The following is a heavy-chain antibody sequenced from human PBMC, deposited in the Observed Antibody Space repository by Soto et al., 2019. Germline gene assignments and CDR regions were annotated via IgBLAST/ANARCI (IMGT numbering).Heavy chain of an antibody. CDR1: GFSLRTSGVG. J-gene: IGHJ5*02. CDR2: IYWNDDK. D-gene: IGHD6-19*01. V-gene: IGHV2-5*01. CDR3: AKSGSSGWYGWFDP. Sequence: SGPTLVNPTQTLTLTCIFSGFSLRTSGVGVGWIRQPPGKALEWLGFIYWNDDKRYSPSLKSRLTITRDTSKNQVVLTMTNMDPVDTATYYCAKSGSSGWYGWFDPWGQGTLVTVSS.